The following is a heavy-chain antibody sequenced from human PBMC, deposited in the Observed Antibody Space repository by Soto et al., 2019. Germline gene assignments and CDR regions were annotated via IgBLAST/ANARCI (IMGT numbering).Heavy chain of an antibody. CDR2: IYHSGST. CDR1: GGYISSYYL. CDR3: ARDRRVYYGSGSASPLYYYYGMDV. Sequence: PSETLSLTCSVSGGYISSYYLSWVRQPPGKGLEWIGEIYHSGSTNYNPSLKSRVTISVDKSKNQFSLKLSSVTAADTAVYYCARDRRVYYGSGSASPLYYYYGMDVWGQGTKVTVSS. J-gene: IGHJ6*02. D-gene: IGHD3-10*01. V-gene: IGHV4-4*02.